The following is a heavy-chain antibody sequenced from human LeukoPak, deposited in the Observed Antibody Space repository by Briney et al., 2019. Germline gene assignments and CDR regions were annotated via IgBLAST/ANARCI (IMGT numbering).Heavy chain of an antibody. J-gene: IGHJ4*02. CDR2: INPNSGGT. CDR1: GYTFTGYY. Sequence: ASVKVSCKASGYTFTGYYMHWVRQAPGQGLEWMGWINPNSGGTNYAQKFQGRVTMTRDTSISTAYMELSRLRSDDTAVYYCAREYSGWTYYFDYWGQGTLVTVSS. CDR3: AREYSGWTYYFDY. V-gene: IGHV1-2*02. D-gene: IGHD6-19*01.